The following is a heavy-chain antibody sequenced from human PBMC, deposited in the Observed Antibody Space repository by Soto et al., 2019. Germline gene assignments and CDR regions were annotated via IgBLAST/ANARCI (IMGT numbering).Heavy chain of an antibody. CDR3: ARRVVLMVYARYNWFDP. V-gene: IGHV4-59*05. D-gene: IGHD2-8*01. CDR2: IYYSGST. J-gene: IGHJ5*02. CDR1: GGSFNDYY. Sequence: PSETLSLTCAVSGGSFNDYYWIWIRQPPGKGLEWIGSIYYSGSTYYNPSLKSRVTISVDTSKNQFSLKLSSVTAADTAVYYCARRVVLMVYARYNWFDPWGQGTLVTVSS.